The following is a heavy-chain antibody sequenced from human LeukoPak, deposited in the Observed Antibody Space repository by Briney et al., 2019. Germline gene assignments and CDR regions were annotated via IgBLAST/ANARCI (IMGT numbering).Heavy chain of an antibody. Sequence: ASVKVSCKAYGYTFSSHGISWVRQAPGQGLEWMEWISPYNRNINSSQKLQDRLTMTTDTSTNTAYIEFNGLRSDDTAGYYCARDWVRYCSTASCLLKFESWGQGTLVTV. CDR1: GYTFSSHG. D-gene: IGHD3-16*02. CDR3: ARDWVRYCSTASCLLKFES. CDR2: ISPYNRNI. V-gene: IGHV1-18*01. J-gene: IGHJ4*02.